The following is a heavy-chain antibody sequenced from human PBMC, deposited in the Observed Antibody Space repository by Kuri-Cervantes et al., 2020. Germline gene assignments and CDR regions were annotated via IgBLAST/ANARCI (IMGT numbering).Heavy chain of an antibody. CDR2: ISYDGSNN. V-gene: IGHV3-30*04. D-gene: IGHD3-10*01. Sequence: GGSLRLSCTASGCSFSSSSYYWGRIPQRPGKGLEWVAVISYDGSNNDYADSVKFRFTRSRDNSKNTKNMQYLQMNNMGSEDTAVYYCDRAEDSGSPWCFDLWGRGTLVTVSS. J-gene: IGHJ2*01. CDR3: DRAEDSGSPWCFDL. CDR1: GCSFSSSS.